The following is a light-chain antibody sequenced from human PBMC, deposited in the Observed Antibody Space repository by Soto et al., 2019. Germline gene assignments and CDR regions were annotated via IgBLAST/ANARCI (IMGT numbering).Light chain of an antibody. Sequence: EIVLTQSPATLSLSPGERATLSCRASQSVSGHLAWYQQKPGQAPRLLIYDASNRATGIPARFSGSGSETDFTLTISSLEPEDFAVYFCQQRTNWPTFTFGPGTKVDIK. V-gene: IGKV3-11*01. CDR1: QSVSGH. CDR3: QQRTNWPTFT. CDR2: DAS. J-gene: IGKJ3*01.